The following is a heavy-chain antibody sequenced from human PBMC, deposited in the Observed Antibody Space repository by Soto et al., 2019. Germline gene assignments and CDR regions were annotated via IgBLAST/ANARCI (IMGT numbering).Heavy chain of an antibody. V-gene: IGHV4-61*01. D-gene: IGHD3-10*01. CDR3: ARHLSDGFDSGSYYTPFDY. Sequence: SETLSLTCTVSGGSVSSGSYYWSWIRQPPGKGLEWIGFIYYAGSTKYNPSLNSRVTISVDTSKNQFSLTVTSVTAADTAVYYCARHLSDGFDSGSYYTPFDYWGQGTXVTVSS. CDR2: IYYAGST. CDR1: GGSVSSGSYY. J-gene: IGHJ4*02.